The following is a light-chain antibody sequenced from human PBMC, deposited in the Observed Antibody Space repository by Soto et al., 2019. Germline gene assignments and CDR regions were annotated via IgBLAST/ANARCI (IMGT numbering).Light chain of an antibody. J-gene: IGLJ2*01. Sequence: QSALTQPASVSGSPGQSITISCTGTSSDVGGYNHVSWYQQHPGKVPKLMIRDVSNRPSGVSNRFSGSKSGNTASLTTSGLQTEDEADYYCSSYTSSSTVLFGGGTKLTVL. CDR3: SSYTSSSTVL. V-gene: IGLV2-14*01. CDR1: SSDVGGYNH. CDR2: DVS.